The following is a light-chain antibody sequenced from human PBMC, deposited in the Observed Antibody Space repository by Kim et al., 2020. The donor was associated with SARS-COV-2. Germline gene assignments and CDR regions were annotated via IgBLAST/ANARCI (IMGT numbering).Light chain of an antibody. V-gene: IGLV9-49*01. CDR2: VGAGGIVG. Sequence: CTLSSGYSNYKVDWYQQRPGKGTRFVMRVGAGGIVGSKGDGIPDRFSVLGSGLNRYLTIKNIQEEDESDYHCGADHGSGSNFVYVFGTGTKVTVL. J-gene: IGLJ1*01. CDR1: SGYSNYK. CDR3: GADHGSGSNFVYV.